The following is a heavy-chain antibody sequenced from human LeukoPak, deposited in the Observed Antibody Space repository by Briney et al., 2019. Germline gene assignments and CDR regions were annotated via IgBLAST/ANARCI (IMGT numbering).Heavy chain of an antibody. J-gene: IGHJ6*03. V-gene: IGHV4-59*01. CDR3: AKDTRQVVPAASYMDV. CDR2: IYYSGST. CDR1: GGSISSYY. Sequence: SETLSLTCNVSGGSISSYYWSWIRQPPGKGLEWIGYIYYSGSTDYNPSLKSRVTISVDSSKSQFSLNLSSVTAADTAVYYCAKDTRQVVPAASYMDVWGKGTTVTVSS. D-gene: IGHD2-2*01.